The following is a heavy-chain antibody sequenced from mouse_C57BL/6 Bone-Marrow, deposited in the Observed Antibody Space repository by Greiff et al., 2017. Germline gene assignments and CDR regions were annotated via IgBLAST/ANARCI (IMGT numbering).Heavy chain of an antibody. Sequence: VQLQQSGAELVRPGASVKLSCTASGFNIKDYYMHWVKQRPEQGLEWIGWIDPENGDTEYASKFQGKATITADTSSNTAYLQLSSLTSEDTAVYYCTTKFLYYYCPYWGQGTTLTVSS. D-gene: IGHD1-1*01. V-gene: IGHV14-4*01. CDR3: TTKFLYYYCPY. CDR2: IDPENGDT. J-gene: IGHJ2*01. CDR1: GFNIKDYY.